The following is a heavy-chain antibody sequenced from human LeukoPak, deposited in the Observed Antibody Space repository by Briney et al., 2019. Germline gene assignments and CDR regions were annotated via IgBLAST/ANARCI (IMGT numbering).Heavy chain of an antibody. CDR1: GGSISSGSYY. CDR2: IYTSGST. V-gene: IGHV4-61*02. J-gene: IGHJ4*02. Sequence: PSQTLSLTCTVSGGSISSGSYYWSRIRQPAGKGLEWIGRIYTSGSTNYNPSLKSRVTISVDTSKNQFSLKLSSVTAADTAVYYCARHGYGYNFDYWGQGTLVTVSS. D-gene: IGHD5-18*01. CDR3: ARHGYGYNFDY.